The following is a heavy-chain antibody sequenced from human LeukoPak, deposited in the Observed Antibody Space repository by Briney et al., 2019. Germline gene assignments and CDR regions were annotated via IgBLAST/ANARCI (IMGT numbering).Heavy chain of an antibody. V-gene: IGHV1-46*01. D-gene: IGHD3-3*01. J-gene: IGHJ5*02. Sequence: ASVKASCKASGYTFTTYFMYWVRQAPGQGLEWMGIINPVDGSTTYAQKFQGRVTLTRDMSTSIVYMELSSLKSEDTAVYYCARGAQFTIFEPFDPWGQGTLVTVSS. CDR2: INPVDGST. CDR1: GYTFTTYF. CDR3: ARGAQFTIFEPFDP.